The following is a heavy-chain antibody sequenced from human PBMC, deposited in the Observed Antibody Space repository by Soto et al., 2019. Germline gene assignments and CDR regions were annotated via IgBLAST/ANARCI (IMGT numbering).Heavy chain of an antibody. CDR2: ISSSSSYI. CDR3: AREGYNWNYKGDY. V-gene: IGHV3-21*01. CDR1: GFTFSSYS. J-gene: IGHJ4*02. D-gene: IGHD1-7*01. Sequence: EVQLVESGGGLVKRGGSLRLSCAASGFTFSSYSMNWVRQAPGKGLEWVSSISSSSSYIYYADSVKGRFTISRDNAKNSLYLQMNSLRAEDTAVYYCAREGYNWNYKGDYWGQGTLVTVSS.